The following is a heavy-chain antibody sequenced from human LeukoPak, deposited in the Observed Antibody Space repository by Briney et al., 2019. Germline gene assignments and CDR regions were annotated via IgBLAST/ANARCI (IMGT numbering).Heavy chain of an antibody. CDR1: GLTVSSY. J-gene: IGHJ4*02. CDR3: ARDQGIFDY. Sequence: PGGSLRLSCAASGLTVSSYVSWVRQAPGKGLEWVSYISSSSKTIYYADSVKGRFTISRDNAKNSLYLQMNSLRDEDSAVYYCARDQGIFDYWGQGTLVTVSS. CDR2: ISSSSKTI. V-gene: IGHV3-48*02.